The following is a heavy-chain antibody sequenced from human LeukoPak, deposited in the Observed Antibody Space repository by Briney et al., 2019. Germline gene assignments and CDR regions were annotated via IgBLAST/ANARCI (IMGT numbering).Heavy chain of an antibody. D-gene: IGHD3-22*01. J-gene: IGHJ4*02. CDR2: INPNSGGT. CDR1: GYTFTRYY. Sequence: GASVNLSCYPSGYTFTRYYMHWVRQSPGQGLEWRGRINPNSGGTNYARKFKGRVTMTRDTSISTAYMELSRLTSDDTAVYYCATDAYYYDSSGYSTSVHYFDYGGQGTLVTVSS. CDR3: ATDAYYYDSSGYSTSVHYFDY. V-gene: IGHV1-2*06.